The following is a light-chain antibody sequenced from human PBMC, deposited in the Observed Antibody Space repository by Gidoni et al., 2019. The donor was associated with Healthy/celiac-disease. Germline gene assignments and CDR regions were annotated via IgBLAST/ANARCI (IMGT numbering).Light chain of an antibody. Sequence: DIHMTQSPSSLSASVGDRVTITCQASQAISNYLNWYQQKPGKAPKLLIYDASNLETGVPSRFSGSGSGTDFTFTISSLQPEDIATYYCQQYDNLPITFGQGTRLEIK. CDR2: DAS. J-gene: IGKJ5*01. CDR3: QQYDNLPIT. V-gene: IGKV1-33*01. CDR1: QAISNY.